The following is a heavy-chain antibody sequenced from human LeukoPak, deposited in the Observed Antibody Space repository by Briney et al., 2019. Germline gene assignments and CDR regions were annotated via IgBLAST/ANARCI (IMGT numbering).Heavy chain of an antibody. J-gene: IGHJ4*02. CDR1: GYGFTSYW. V-gene: IGHV5-51*01. Sequence: GEPPQIYCQGSGYGFTSYWIGWARQMPGKGLEWMGIIYPGDSDSCYSPSFQGQVTISADKSISTAYLQWSSLEASDTAMYYCVRRDKHCSSSSCYVYWGQGTLVTVSS. CDR3: VRRDKHCSSSSCYVY. CDR2: IYPGDSDS. D-gene: IGHD2-2*01.